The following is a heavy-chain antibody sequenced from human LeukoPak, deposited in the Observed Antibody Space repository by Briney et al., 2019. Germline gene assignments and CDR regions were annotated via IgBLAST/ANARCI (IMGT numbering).Heavy chain of an antibody. Sequence: RAGGSLRLSCAASGFTVSSNYMSWVRQAPGKGLEWVSVIYSGGSTYYADSVKGRFTISRDNSKNRLYLQMNSLRAEDTAVYYCARTPYSSGWYYFDYWGQGTLVTVSS. V-gene: IGHV3-66*02. CDR1: GFTVSSNY. D-gene: IGHD6-19*01. J-gene: IGHJ4*02. CDR2: IYSGGST. CDR3: ARTPYSSGWYYFDY.